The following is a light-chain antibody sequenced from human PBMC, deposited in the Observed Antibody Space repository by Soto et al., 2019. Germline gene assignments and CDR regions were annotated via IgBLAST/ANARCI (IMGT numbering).Light chain of an antibody. Sequence: DIVMTQSPDSLAVSLGERATINCKSSQSVLYSSNNKNYLAWYQQKPGQPPKLLIYWASTRESGVPDRFSGSGSGTDFTLTISSLQAEDVAVYYCQQYYSTKTFGQGTKVDNK. CDR1: QSVLYSSNNKNY. CDR2: WAS. CDR3: QQYYSTKT. V-gene: IGKV4-1*01. J-gene: IGKJ1*01.